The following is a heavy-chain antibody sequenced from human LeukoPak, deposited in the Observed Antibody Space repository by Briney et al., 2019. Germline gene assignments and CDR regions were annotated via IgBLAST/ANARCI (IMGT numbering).Heavy chain of an antibody. J-gene: IGHJ4*02. Sequence: GESLKISCKSSGYNFATYWIGWVRHMPGKGLEWMGIIYPSDSDTRYSPSFQGQVTISADESINTAYLQWSSLKASDTAIYYCARRDRGAFSPTYWGQGTLVTVSS. V-gene: IGHV5-51*01. CDR3: ARRDRGAFSPTY. CDR1: GYNFATYW. CDR2: IYPSDSDT. D-gene: IGHD3-10*01.